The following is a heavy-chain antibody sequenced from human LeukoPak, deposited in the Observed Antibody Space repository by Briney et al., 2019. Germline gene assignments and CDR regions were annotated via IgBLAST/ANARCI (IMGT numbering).Heavy chain of an antibody. CDR3: AKESLHYDFDY. J-gene: IGHJ4*02. D-gene: IGHD3-10*01. Sequence: GGSLRLSCVASGFIVNSYGMHWVRQAPGKGLEWVAVLSSDGSNKYYAGSVKGRFTISRDNSKNTLYLQMNSLRADDTAVYYCAKESLHYDFDYWGQGTLVTVSS. CDR1: GFIVNSYG. CDR2: LSSDGSNK. V-gene: IGHV3-30*18.